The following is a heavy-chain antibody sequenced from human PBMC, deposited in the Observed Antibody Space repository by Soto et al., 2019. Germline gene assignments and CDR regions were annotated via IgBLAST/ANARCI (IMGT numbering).Heavy chain of an antibody. J-gene: IGHJ4*02. Sequence: EVQLLESGGGLVQPGGSLRLSCAASGFTFSSFATSWVRQAPGKGLEWVSAVSGGGVGTYYADSVKGRFTISRDNSKNTLYLQMNSLRAEDTAVYYCAEGGLRYQAYWGQGTLVTVSS. V-gene: IGHV3-23*01. CDR1: GFTFSSFA. D-gene: IGHD5-12*01. CDR2: VSGGGVGT. CDR3: AEGGLRYQAY.